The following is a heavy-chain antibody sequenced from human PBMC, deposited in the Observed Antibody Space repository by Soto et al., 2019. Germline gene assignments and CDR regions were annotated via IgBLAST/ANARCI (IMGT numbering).Heavy chain of an antibody. V-gene: IGHV4-4*07. Sequence: PSETLSLTCTVSGGSISSYYWSWIRQPAGKGLEWIGRIYTSGSTNYNPSLKSRVTMSVDASKHQFSLKLSSVTAADTAVYYCARSRNPAHPFDYWGQGTLVTVSS. CDR1: GGSISSYY. J-gene: IGHJ4*02. CDR2: IYTSGST. CDR3: ARSRNPAHPFDY.